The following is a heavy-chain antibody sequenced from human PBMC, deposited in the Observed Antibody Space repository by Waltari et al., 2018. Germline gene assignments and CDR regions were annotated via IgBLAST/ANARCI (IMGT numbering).Heavy chain of an antibody. CDR2: IYPGDSDT. V-gene: IGHV5-51*01. D-gene: IGHD4-17*01. J-gene: IGHJ3*02. CDR1: GYSFISYW. CDR3: ASMTTVTKDAFDT. Sequence: EVQLVQSGAEVKQPGESLKISCKGSGYSFISYWIGWVSQMPGKGLEWMGIIYPGDSDTRYSPSFQGQVTMSADKSITTAYLQWSSLKASDTAMYYCASMTTVTKDAFDTWGQGTMVTVSS.